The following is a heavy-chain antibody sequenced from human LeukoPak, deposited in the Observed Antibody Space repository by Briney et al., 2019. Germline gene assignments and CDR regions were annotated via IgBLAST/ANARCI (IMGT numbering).Heavy chain of an antibody. CDR3: AKESPYGDYEYGTDV. V-gene: IGHV3-30*18. CDR2: ISYDGSNK. D-gene: IGHD4-17*01. Sequence: GGSLRLSCAASGFTFSSYGMHWVRQAPGKGLEWVAVISYDGSNKYYADSVKGRFTISRDNSKNTLYLQMNSLRAEDTAVYYCAKESPYGDYEYGTDVWGQGTTVTVSS. CDR1: GFTFSSYG. J-gene: IGHJ6*02.